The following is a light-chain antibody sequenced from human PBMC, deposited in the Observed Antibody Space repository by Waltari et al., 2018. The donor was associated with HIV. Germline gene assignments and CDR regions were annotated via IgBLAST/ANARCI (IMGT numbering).Light chain of an antibody. J-gene: IGLJ2*01. CDR3: QSYDISLSASVV. CDR2: GNK. CDR1: SSTIGADYD. Sequence: QSMLTQPPSVSGAPGQRVTISCTGSSSTIGADYDAHCYQQIPGTAPKLLSSGNKNRPAGVPYRFSASKSGTSASLTISGLQAEDEADYFCQSYDISLSASVVFGGGTRLTVL. V-gene: IGLV1-40*01.